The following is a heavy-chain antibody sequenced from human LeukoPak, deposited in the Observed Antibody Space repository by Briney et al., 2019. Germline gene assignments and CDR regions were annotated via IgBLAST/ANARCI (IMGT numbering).Heavy chain of an antibody. J-gene: IGHJ4*02. Sequence: GGSLRLSCAASGFTFRSYAMSWVRQAPGKGLEWVSVISGSDGSTYYADSVKGRFTVSRDNSKNTLYLQMNSLRAEDTAIYFCAKDMRGDGYNPFDYWGQGTLVTVSS. V-gene: IGHV3-23*01. D-gene: IGHD5-24*01. CDR2: ISGSDGST. CDR3: AKDMRGDGYNPFDY. CDR1: GFTFRSYA.